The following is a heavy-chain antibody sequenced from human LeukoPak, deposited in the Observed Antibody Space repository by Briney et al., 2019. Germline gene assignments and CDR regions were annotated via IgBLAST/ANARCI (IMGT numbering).Heavy chain of an antibody. CDR2: ISWNSGSI. Sequence: GGSLRLSCAASGFTFTSYWMHWVRQAPGKGLEWVSGISWNSGSIGYADSVKGRFTISRDNAKNSLYLQMNSLRAEDTALYYCAKGRVIAVAGTVDYWGQGTLVTVSS. J-gene: IGHJ4*02. CDR3: AKGRVIAVAGTVDY. CDR1: GFTFTSYW. D-gene: IGHD6-19*01. V-gene: IGHV3-9*01.